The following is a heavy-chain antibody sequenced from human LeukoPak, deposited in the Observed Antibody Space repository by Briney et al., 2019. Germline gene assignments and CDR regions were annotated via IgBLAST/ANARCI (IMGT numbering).Heavy chain of an antibody. J-gene: IGHJ3*02. D-gene: IGHD1-20*01. Sequence: GGSLRLSCAGSGFSFSSYWMSWVRQAPGKGLEWVANIKHDGSEKYYVDSVKGRFTISRDNARNSLYLQMNSLRAEDTAVYFCARDGITGTVAFDIWGQGTLVTVSS. CDR2: IKHDGSEK. V-gene: IGHV3-7*01. CDR1: GFSFSSYW. CDR3: ARDGITGTVAFDI.